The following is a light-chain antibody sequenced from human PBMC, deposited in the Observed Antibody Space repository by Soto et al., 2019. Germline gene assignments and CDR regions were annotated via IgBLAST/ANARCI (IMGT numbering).Light chain of an antibody. CDR1: QDISNY. V-gene: IGKV1-33*01. Sequence: DIQMTHAPSSLSASVVDRVTITCQASQDISNYLNWYQQKPGKAPKLLIYDASNLETGVPSRFSGSGSGTDFTFTISSLQPEDIATYYCQQYDNLPLTFGGGTNVDIK. CDR2: DAS. J-gene: IGKJ4*01. CDR3: QQYDNLPLT.